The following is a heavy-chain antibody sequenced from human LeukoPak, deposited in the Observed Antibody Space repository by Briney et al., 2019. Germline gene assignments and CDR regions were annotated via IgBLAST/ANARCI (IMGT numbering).Heavy chain of an antibody. CDR1: GGSISSSSYY. Sequence: PSETLSLTCTASGGSISSSSYYWGWIRQPPGKGLEWIGSIYYSGSTYYDPSLKSRVTISVDTSKNQFSLKLSSVTAADTAVYYCASARGFGELLPYYFDYWGQGTPVTVSS. CDR3: ASARGFGELLPYYFDY. CDR2: IYYSGST. J-gene: IGHJ4*02. D-gene: IGHD3-10*01. V-gene: IGHV4-39*01.